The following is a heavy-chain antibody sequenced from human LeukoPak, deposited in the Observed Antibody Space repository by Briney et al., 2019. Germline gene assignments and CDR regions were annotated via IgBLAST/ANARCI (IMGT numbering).Heavy chain of an antibody. D-gene: IGHD3-3*01. J-gene: IGHJ4*02. Sequence: PGGSLRLSCAASGFTFSSYAMSWVRQAPGKGLEWVSAISGSGGSTYYADSVKGRFTISRDNSKNTLYLQMNSLRAEDTAVYYCAKDITYYDFWSGSPGGDFDYWGQGTLVTVSS. CDR2: ISGSGGST. CDR3: AKDITYYDFWSGSPGGDFDY. V-gene: IGHV3-23*01. CDR1: GFTFSSYA.